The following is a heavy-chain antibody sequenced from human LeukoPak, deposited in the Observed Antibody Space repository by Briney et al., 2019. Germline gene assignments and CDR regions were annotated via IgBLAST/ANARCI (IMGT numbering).Heavy chain of an antibody. CDR1: GFTFSDYY. Sequence: GGSLRLSCAASGFTFSDYYMSWIRQAPGKGLEWVSYISSSGSTIYYADSVKGRFTISRDNAKNSLYLQMNSLRAEDTAVYYCARDLGRDILTGYYTGGWFDPWGQGTLVTVSS. CDR3: ARDLGRDILTGYYTGGWFDP. CDR2: ISSSGSTI. V-gene: IGHV3-11*01. D-gene: IGHD3-9*01. J-gene: IGHJ5*02.